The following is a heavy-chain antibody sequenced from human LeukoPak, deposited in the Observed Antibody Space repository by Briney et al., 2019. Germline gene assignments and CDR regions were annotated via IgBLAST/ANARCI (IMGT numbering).Heavy chain of an antibody. Sequence: GRSLRLSCAASGFTFSSYAMHWVRQAPGKGLEWVAVISYDGSNKYYADSVKGRFTISRDNSKNTLYLQMNSLRAEDTAVYYCARVGTAMVTITSFYFDYWAREPWSPSPQ. CDR1: GFTFSSYA. CDR2: ISYDGSNK. V-gene: IGHV3-30*04. J-gene: IGHJ4*02. D-gene: IGHD5-18*01. CDR3: ARVGTAMVTITSFYFDY.